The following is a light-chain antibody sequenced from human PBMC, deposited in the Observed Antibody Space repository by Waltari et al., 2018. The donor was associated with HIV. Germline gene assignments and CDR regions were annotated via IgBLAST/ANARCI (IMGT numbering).Light chain of an antibody. CDR3: HQYFSAPWT. CDR1: QSLLYSANNKNY. Sequence: DIVMTQSPDSLAVSLGERATIHCKSSQSLLYSANNKNYLAWSQQKPGQPPKLLIYWASTRESGVPDRFSGSGSGTDFTLTISSLQADDVAVYYCHQYFSAPWTFGQGTKVEIK. J-gene: IGKJ1*01. CDR2: WAS. V-gene: IGKV4-1*01.